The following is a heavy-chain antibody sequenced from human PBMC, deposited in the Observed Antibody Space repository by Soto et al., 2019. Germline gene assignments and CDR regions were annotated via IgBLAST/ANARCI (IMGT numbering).Heavy chain of an antibody. D-gene: IGHD2-8*01. CDR3: ARDRDAYCSKGICSGPYFDY. V-gene: IGHV3-48*02. CDR2: ISDNSSVI. CDR1: GFTFSTYS. J-gene: IGHJ4*02. Sequence: GGSLRLACAASGFTFSTYSINWVRQAPGKGLEWISYISDNSSVIYYADAVKGRFTISRDNAKNSLYLQMNSLRDEDTAVYYCARDRDAYCSKGICSGPYFDYWGQGTLVTVSS.